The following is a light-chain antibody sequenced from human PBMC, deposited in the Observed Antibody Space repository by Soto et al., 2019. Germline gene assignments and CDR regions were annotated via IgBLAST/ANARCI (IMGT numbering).Light chain of an antibody. Sequence: QSALTQPPSASGSPGQSVTISCTGTSSDIGSYALVSWYQQHPGKAPKLILYEVAKRPSGVPARFSGSKSGNTASLTVSGLQADDESDYYCSSFAGNNNLFGGGTKLTVL. CDR2: EVA. J-gene: IGLJ2*01. CDR3: SSFAGNNNL. CDR1: SSDIGSYAL. V-gene: IGLV2-8*01.